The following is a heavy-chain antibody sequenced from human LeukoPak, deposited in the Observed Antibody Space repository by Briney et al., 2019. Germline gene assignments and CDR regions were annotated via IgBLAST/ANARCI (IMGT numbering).Heavy chain of an antibody. Sequence: GSSVKVSCKASGDTFSTYTVSWVRQAPGQGLEWMGGITPMFGTANFAQKFQGRVTITADESTSTAYMELSSLRSEDTAVYYCARGGKELFFFDYWGQGTLVTVSS. CDR3: ARGGKELFFFDY. CDR1: GDTFSTYT. J-gene: IGHJ4*02. V-gene: IGHV1-69*01. CDR2: ITPMFGTA. D-gene: IGHD1-7*01.